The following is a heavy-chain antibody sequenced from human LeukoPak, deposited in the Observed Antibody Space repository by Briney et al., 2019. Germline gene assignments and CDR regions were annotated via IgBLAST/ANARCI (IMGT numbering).Heavy chain of an antibody. J-gene: IGHJ6*02. Sequence: GGSLRLSCAASGFTFSSYAMSWVRQAPGKGLEWVSVIYSGGSTYYADSVKGRFTISRDNSKNTLYLQMNSLRAEDTAVYYCASPGYCSGGSCYSYYYYGMDVWGQGTTVTVSS. D-gene: IGHD2-15*01. V-gene: IGHV3-66*01. CDR3: ASPGYCSGGSCYSYYYYGMDV. CDR2: IYSGGST. CDR1: GFTFSSYA.